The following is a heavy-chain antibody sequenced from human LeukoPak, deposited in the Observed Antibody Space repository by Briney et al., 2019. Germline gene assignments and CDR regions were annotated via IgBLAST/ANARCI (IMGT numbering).Heavy chain of an antibody. V-gene: IGHV3-21*01. D-gene: IGHD6-13*01. CDR2: ITSSGTYI. CDR3: ARSGYSSSWYMF. J-gene: IGHJ4*02. Sequence: GGSLRLSCAASGFTFNNYNMNWVRQAPGRAQEWVSSITSSGTYIFYADSVKGRFTISRDNAKNSLYLQMNSLRAEDTAFYYCARSGYSSSWYMFWGQGSLVTVSS. CDR1: GFTFNNYN.